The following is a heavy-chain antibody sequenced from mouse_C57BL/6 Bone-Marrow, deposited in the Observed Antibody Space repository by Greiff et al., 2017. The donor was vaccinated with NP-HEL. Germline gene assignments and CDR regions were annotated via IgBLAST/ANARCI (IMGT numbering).Heavy chain of an antibody. CDR3: ARERLFYGAY. V-gene: IGHV1-59*01. J-gene: IGHJ3*01. D-gene: IGHD2-1*01. CDR1: GYTFTSYW. CDR2: IDPSDSYT. Sequence: QVQLQQPGAELVRPGTSVKLSCKASGYTFTSYWMHWVKQRPGQGLEWIGVIDPSDSYTNYNQKFKGKATLTVDTSSSTAYMQLSSLTSEDSAVYYCARERLFYGAYWGQGTLVTVSA.